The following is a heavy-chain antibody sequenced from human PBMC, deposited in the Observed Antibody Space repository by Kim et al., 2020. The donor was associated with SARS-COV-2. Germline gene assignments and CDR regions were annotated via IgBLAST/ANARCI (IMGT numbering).Heavy chain of an antibody. Sequence: KRYSPSLKSRLTITKDTSKNQVVLTLTNMDPVDTATYYCAHSYQHVWFDPWGQGTLVTVSS. J-gene: IGHJ5*02. CDR3: AHSYQHVWFDP. D-gene: IGHD2-2*01. V-gene: IGHV2-5*01. CDR2: K.